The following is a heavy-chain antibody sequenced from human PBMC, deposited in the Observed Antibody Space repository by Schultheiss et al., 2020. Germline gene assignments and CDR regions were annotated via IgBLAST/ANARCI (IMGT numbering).Heavy chain of an antibody. CDR3: ARTNAPLGHSSGSYHY. V-gene: IGHV5-51*01. D-gene: IGHD6-19*01. CDR1: GYSFTNFW. J-gene: IGHJ4*02. Sequence: GESLKISCKGSGYSFTNFWIGWVRQMPGKGLEWMGIIYPADSDTTYSPSFQGQVTISADKSISTAYLQWSSLKASDTAMYYCARTNAPLGHSSGSYHYWGQGTLVTVSS. CDR2: IYPADSDT.